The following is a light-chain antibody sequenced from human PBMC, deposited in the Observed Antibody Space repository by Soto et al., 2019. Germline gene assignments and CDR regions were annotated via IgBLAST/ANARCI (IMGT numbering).Light chain of an antibody. J-gene: IGKJ5*01. Sequence: LLTQSPATLSVSPGQRVTLSCRASQSISSYLAWYQQRPGQPSRLLIYGASNRATGVPARFSGSGSGTDFTLTISSLEPEDFAVYYCQQRSNWPPITFGQGTRLEIK. CDR3: QQRSNWPPIT. CDR2: GAS. CDR1: QSISSY. V-gene: IGKV3-11*01.